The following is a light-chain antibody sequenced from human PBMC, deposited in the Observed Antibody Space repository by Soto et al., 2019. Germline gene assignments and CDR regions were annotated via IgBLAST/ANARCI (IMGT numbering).Light chain of an antibody. V-gene: IGKV3-20*01. Sequence: DIVLTQSPGTLSLSPGERATRSCRASQSVSSSYLAWYQQKPGQAPRLLIYDSSTRATGIPDRFRGSGSGTDFTLTINRLDPEDFAVYYCQQYGSSVYTFGQGTKLEIK. CDR1: QSVSSSY. CDR2: DSS. J-gene: IGKJ2*01. CDR3: QQYGSSVYT.